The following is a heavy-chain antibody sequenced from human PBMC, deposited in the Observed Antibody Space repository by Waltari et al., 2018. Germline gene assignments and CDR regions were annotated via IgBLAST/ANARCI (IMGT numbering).Heavy chain of an antibody. D-gene: IGHD6-19*01. CDR2: ISSSGGTI. CDR3: ARFKIVVAGTFPDY. J-gene: IGHJ4*02. V-gene: IGHV3-11*01. Sequence: QVQLVESGGGLVKPGGSLRLSCAASGFPFRAYYMSWIRQAPGKGLECVSYISSSGGTIYYADSVKGRFTISRDNAKNSLYLQMNSLRAEDTALYYCARFKIVVAGTFPDYWGQGTLVTVSS. CDR1: GFPFRAYY.